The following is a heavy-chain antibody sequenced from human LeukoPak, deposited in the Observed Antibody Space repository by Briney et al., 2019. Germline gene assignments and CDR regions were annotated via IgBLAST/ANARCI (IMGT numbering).Heavy chain of an antibody. J-gene: IGHJ4*02. CDR2: IHYGGRT. V-gene: IGHV4-39*01. CDR1: GGSIDNGDYR. Sequence: PSETLSLTCTVSGGSIDNGDYRWGWIRRPPGKGLEWIGNIHYGGRTYYNPSLKSRVTMSPDTSKNQFSLKLNSVTAADTAVYYCARGSDSSGWYFGYWGQGTLVTVSS. CDR3: ARGSDSSGWYFGY. D-gene: IGHD6-19*01.